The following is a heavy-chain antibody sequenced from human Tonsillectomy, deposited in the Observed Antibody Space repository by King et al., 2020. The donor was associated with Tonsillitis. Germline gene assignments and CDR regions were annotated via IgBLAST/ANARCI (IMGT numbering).Heavy chain of an antibody. CDR1: GGTFNSYT. CDR2: ITPLFGTV. V-gene: IGHV1-69*01. J-gene: IGHJ6*02. CDR3: ARDPAAVVEGAYYYYGMDV. Sequence: EQLVQSGAEVKKPGSSVKVSCKASGGTFNSYTISWVRQAPGQGLEWMGGITPLFGTVNYAQKFQGRVTITADESTSIAYMELSSLRSEDTAVYYCARDPAAVVEGAYYYYGMDVWGQGTTVTVSS. D-gene: IGHD2-21*01.